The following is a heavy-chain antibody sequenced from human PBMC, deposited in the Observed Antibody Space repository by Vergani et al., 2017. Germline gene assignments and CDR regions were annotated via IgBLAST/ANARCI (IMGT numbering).Heavy chain of an antibody. D-gene: IGHD2-2*01. CDR3: AREWRIWYQLRSRSYGMDV. Sequence: QVQLQQWGAGLLKPSETLSLTCAVYGGSFSGYYWSWIRQPPGKGLEWIGEINHSGSTNYNPSLKSRVTISVDTSKNQFSLKLSSVTAADTAVYYCAREWRIWYQLRSRSYGMDVWGQGTTVTVSS. V-gene: IGHV4-34*01. CDR1: GGSFSGYY. J-gene: IGHJ6*02. CDR2: INHSGST.